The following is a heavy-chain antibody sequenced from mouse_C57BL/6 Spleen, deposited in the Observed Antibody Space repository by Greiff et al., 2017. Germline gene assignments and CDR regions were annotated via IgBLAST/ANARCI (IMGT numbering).Heavy chain of an antibody. CDR1: GYTFTSYW. D-gene: IGHD1-1*02. Sequence: QLQQSGAELVKPGASVKMSCKASGYTFTSYWITWVKQRPGQGLEWIGDIYPGSGSTNYNEKFKSKATLTVDTSSSTAYMQLSSLTSEDSAVYYCARMGSPFDYWGQGTTLTVSS. CDR3: ARMGSPFDY. J-gene: IGHJ2*01. V-gene: IGHV1-55*01. CDR2: IYPGSGST.